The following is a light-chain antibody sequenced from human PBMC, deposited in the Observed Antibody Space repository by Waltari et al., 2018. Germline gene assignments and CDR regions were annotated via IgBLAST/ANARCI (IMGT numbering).Light chain of an antibody. CDR1: SSNIGTNY. V-gene: IGLV1-47*01. Sequence: QSVLTQPPSVSGTPGQGVTISCSGSSSNIGTNYVYWYQQLPRTAPNLRIFRNDRRPSGVPDRFSASKSGTSASLAISGRRSEYEADYYCAAWDDGLSGPVFGGGTKLTVL. CDR3: AAWDDGLSGPV. J-gene: IGLJ3*02. CDR2: RND.